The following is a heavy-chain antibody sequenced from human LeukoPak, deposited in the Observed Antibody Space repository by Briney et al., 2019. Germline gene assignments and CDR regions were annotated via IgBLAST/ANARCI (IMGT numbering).Heavy chain of an antibody. Sequence: GGSMRLSWAASGFTFSDYYMSWVRQAPGKGLEWLSYISGSGTTIYYADSVTGRFTISRDNAKNSLYLQMTSLRAHDTAMYYCAGSWTSLDAFDIWAQGTMVTVSS. CDR1: GFTFSDYY. D-gene: IGHD3/OR15-3a*01. J-gene: IGHJ3*02. CDR2: ISGSGTTI. CDR3: AGSWTSLDAFDI. V-gene: IGHV3-11*01.